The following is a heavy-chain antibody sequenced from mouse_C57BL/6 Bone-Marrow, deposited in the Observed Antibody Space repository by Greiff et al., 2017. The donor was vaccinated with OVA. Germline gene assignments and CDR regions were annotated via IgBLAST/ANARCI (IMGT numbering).Heavy chain of an antibody. CDR2: IYPRSGNT. J-gene: IGHJ1*03. V-gene: IGHV1-81*01. CDR3: AREGVYYGYDGYFDV. Sequence: QVQLQQSGAELARPGASVKLSCKASGYTFTSYGISWVKQRTGQGLEWIGEIYPRSGNTYYNEKFKGKATLTADKSSSTAYMELRSLTSEDSAVYFCAREGVYYGYDGYFDVWGTGTTVTVSS. D-gene: IGHD2-2*01. CDR1: GYTFTSYG.